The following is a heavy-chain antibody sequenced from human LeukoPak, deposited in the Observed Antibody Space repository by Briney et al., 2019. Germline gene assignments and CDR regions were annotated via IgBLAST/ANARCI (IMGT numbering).Heavy chain of an antibody. CDR3: AKVDYDILTGTD. CDR1: GFTFSSYA. V-gene: IGHV3-23*01. D-gene: IGHD3-9*01. Sequence: GGSLRLSCAASGFTFSSYAMSWVRQAPGKGLEWVSAISGSGGSTYYADSVKGRFTISRDNSKNTLYLQVNSLRAEDTAVYYCAKVDYDILTGTDWGQGTLVTVSS. CDR2: ISGSGGST. J-gene: IGHJ4*02.